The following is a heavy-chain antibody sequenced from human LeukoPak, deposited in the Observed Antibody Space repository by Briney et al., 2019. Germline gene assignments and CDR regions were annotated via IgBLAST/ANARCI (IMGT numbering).Heavy chain of an antibody. Sequence: SETLSLTCTVSGYSISSGYYWGWIRQPPGKGLEWIGSIYHSGGTYYNPSLKSRVTISVDTSKNQFSLKLSSVTAADTAVYYCARDLSNGVCYMADWGQGTLVTVSS. V-gene: IGHV4-38-2*02. CDR1: GYSISSGYY. CDR2: IYHSGGT. D-gene: IGHD2-8*01. J-gene: IGHJ4*02. CDR3: ARDLSNGVCYMAD.